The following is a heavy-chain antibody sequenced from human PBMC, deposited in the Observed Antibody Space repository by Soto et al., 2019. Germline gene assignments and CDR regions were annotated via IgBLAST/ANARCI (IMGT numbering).Heavy chain of an antibody. CDR3: ARDSRGYIAARYYGMDV. CDR2: ISSSSSYI. J-gene: IGHJ6*02. CDR1: GFTFSSYS. Sequence: GGSLRLSCAASGFTFSSYSMNWVRQAPGKGLEWVSSISSSSSYIYYADSVKGRFTISRDNAKNSLYLQMNSLRAEDTAVYYCARDSRGYIAARYYGMDVWGQGTTVTVSS. D-gene: IGHD6-6*01. V-gene: IGHV3-21*01.